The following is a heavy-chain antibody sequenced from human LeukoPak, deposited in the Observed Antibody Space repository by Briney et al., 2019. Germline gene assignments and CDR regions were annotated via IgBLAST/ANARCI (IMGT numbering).Heavy chain of an antibody. CDR1: GYTFTSYA. CDR3: ASSRELRRNDAFDI. J-gene: IGHJ3*02. CDR2: INTNTGSP. Sequence: ASVKVSCKASGYTFTSYAMNWVRQAPGQGLEWMGWINTNTGSPTYAQGFTGRFVFSLDTSVSTAYLQISSLKAEDTAVYYCASSRELRRNDAFDIWGQGTMVTVSS. D-gene: IGHD1-26*01. V-gene: IGHV7-4-1*02.